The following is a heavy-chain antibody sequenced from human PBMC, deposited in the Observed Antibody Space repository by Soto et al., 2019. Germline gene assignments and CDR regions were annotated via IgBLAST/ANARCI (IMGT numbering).Heavy chain of an antibody. CDR1: GWNFINSW. CDR2: IYPGDSDT. D-gene: IGHD3-22*01. J-gene: IGHJ4*02. CDR3: ARLAHDSGGALYYFDY. Sequence: GASQKISCKGSGWNFINSWSGSVRQMTGKGLEWMGIIYPGDSDTRYSPSFQDQVTISADKSVATAYLHWSSLKASDTAMYYCARLAHDSGGALYYFDYWGRGTLVTVSS. V-gene: IGHV5-51*01.